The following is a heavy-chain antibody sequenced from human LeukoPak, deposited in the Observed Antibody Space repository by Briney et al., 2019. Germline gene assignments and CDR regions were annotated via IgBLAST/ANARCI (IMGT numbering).Heavy chain of an antibody. J-gene: IGHJ3*02. CDR2: IRYDGSNK. V-gene: IGHV3-30*02. CDR3: AKDGGKVVATPEAFDI. D-gene: IGHD5-12*01. Sequence: TGGSLRLSCAASGFTFRSYGMHWVRQAPGKGLEWVAFIRYDGSNKYYADSVKGRFTISRDNSKNTLYLQMNSLRAEDTAVYYCAKDGGKVVATPEAFDIWGQGTMVTVSS. CDR1: GFTFRSYG.